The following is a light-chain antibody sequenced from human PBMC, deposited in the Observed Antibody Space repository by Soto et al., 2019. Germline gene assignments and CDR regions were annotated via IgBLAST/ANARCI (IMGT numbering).Light chain of an antibody. CDR3: HQYGSSSYT. CDR2: AAS. V-gene: IGKV3-20*01. Sequence: EILWTQSPGTLSLSPGERATLSCRASQSISSSYLAWYQQKPGQAPRLLIYAASSRATGIPDRFSGSGSGTYFSLTNSRLEPEDFAVYYCHQYGSSSYTFGQGTQLEIK. CDR1: QSISSSY. J-gene: IGKJ2*01.